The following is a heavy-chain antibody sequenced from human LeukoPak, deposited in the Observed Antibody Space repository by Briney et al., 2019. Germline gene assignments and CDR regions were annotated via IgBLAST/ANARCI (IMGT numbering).Heavy chain of an antibody. Sequence: GEALKISLKGSGYSFTSYWIGWVRQGPGKGLEWMGIIYAGESDTRYSPSFQGQVTISADKTISTAHLQCSSLKASDTAMYYCARVDPGVGAASGGAFDIWGQGTMVTVSS. D-gene: IGHD1-26*01. J-gene: IGHJ3*02. CDR2: IYAGESDT. CDR1: GYSFTSYW. V-gene: IGHV5-51*01. CDR3: ARVDPGVGAASGGAFDI.